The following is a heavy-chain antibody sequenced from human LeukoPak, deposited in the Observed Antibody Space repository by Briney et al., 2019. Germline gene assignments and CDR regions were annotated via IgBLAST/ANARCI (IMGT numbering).Heavy chain of an antibody. V-gene: IGHV3-7*03. CDR1: GFTFSNDW. J-gene: IGHJ4*02. CDR2: IKRDGSEK. CDR3: ARPFRH. Sequence: GGSLRLSCAASGFTFSNDWMTWVRQAPGKGLEWVANIKRDGSEKYYVDSVKGRFTISRDNAKSSVYLQMNNLRAEDTAVYYCARPFRHWGQGTLVTVSS.